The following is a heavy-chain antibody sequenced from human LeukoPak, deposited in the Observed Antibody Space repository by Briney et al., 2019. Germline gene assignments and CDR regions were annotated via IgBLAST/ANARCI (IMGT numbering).Heavy chain of an antibody. CDR1: GFTFSSYA. D-gene: IGHD1-26*01. V-gene: IGHV3-23*01. CDR3: AKASTFSGSPVDY. Sequence: GGSLRLSCAASGFTFSSYAMSWVRQAPGKGLEWFSAISGSGGSTYYADSVKGRFTISRDNSKNTLSLQMNSLRAGDTAVYYCAKASTFSGSPVDYWGQGTLVTVSS. CDR2: ISGSGGST. J-gene: IGHJ4*02.